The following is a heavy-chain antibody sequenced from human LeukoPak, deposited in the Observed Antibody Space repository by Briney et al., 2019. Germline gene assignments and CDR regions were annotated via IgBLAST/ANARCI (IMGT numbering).Heavy chain of an antibody. Sequence: SETLSLTCTVSGGSISSYYWSWIRQPPGKGLEWIGSIYYSGSTYYNPSLKSRVTISVDTSKNQFSLKLSSVTAADTAVYYCASHYDFWSGYYPYWGQGTLVTVSS. CDR2: IYYSGST. CDR1: GGSISSYY. CDR3: ASHYDFWSGYYPY. J-gene: IGHJ4*02. V-gene: IGHV4-59*12. D-gene: IGHD3-3*01.